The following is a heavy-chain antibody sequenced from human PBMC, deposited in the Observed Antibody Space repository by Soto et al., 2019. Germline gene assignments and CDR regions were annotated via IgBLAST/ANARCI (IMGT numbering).Heavy chain of an antibody. Sequence: EVQLLESGGGMVEPRGSLKLSGQASGFSFGTYVLTWVRQAPGKGLGWVSGIRGGGGRVYSADSVKGRFTISRDNSRNTLYLQMNSLRAEDTAIYYCAMTRLYDTGTNDYHRDALDIWGQGTQVIVSS. D-gene: IGHD3-22*01. CDR2: IRGGGGRV. V-gene: IGHV3-23*01. CDR1: GFSFGTYV. CDR3: AMTRLYDTGTNDYHRDALDI. J-gene: IGHJ3*02.